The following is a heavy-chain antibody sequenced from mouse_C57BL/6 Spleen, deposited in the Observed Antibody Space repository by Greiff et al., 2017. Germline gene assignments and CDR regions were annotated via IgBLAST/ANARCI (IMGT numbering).Heavy chain of an antibody. V-gene: IGHV1-18*01. CDR2: INPNNGGT. CDR1: GYTFTDYN. J-gene: IGHJ4*01. D-gene: IGHD2-4*01. CDR3: ARGGGLRGGYYAMDY. Sequence: EVKLMESGPELVKPGASVKIPCKASGYTFTDYNMDWVKQSHGKSLEWIGDINPNNGGTIYNQKFKGKATLTVDKSSSTAYMELRSLTSEDTAVYYCARGGGLRGGYYAMDYWGQGTSVTVSS.